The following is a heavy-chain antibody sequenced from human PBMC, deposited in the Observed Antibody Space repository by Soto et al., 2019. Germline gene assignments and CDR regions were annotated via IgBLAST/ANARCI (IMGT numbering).Heavy chain of an antibody. Sequence: GGSLRLSCAASGFTVSSNYMSWVRQAPGKGLEWVSVIYSGGSTYYADSVKGRFTVSRDNSKNTLYLQMNSQRAEDTAVYYCARFYYYDSSGYYYYGMDVWGQGTTVTVSS. CDR3: ARFYYYDSSGYYYYGMDV. J-gene: IGHJ6*02. V-gene: IGHV3-53*01. CDR2: IYSGGST. D-gene: IGHD3-22*01. CDR1: GFTVSSNY.